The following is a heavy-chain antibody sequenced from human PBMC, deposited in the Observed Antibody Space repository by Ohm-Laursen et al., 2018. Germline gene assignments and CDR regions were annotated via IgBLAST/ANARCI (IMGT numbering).Heavy chain of an antibody. CDR1: GGSISSYY. V-gene: IGHV4-59*08. CDR2: IYYSGST. Sequence: GTLSLTCTVSGGSISSYYWSWIRQPPGKGLEWIGYIYYSGSTNYNPSLKSRVTISVDTSKNHFSRKLSSVTAADTAVYYCARHMGRDYFDYWGQGTLVTVSS. D-gene: IGHD3-16*01. CDR3: ARHMGRDYFDY. J-gene: IGHJ4*02.